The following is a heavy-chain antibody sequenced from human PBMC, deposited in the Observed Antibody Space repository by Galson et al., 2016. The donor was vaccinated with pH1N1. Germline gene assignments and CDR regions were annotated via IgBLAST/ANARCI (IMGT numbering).Heavy chain of an antibody. J-gene: IGHJ6*03. CDR3: VKDFKGYFYYMDV. V-gene: IGHV3-9*01. Sequence: SLRLSCATSGFRFDDYAMHWVRQGPGKGLEWVSGINWKSNNIVYADSVKGRFSISRDNAKRSLFLEMNSLRVGDTALYYCVKDFKGYFYYMDVWGKGTTVTVSS. CDR2: INWKSNNI. CDR1: GFRFDDYA.